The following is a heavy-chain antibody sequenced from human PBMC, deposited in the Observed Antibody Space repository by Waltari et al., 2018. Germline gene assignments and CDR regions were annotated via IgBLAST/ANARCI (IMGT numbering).Heavy chain of an antibody. V-gene: IGHV4-4*02. D-gene: IGHD2-15*01. CDR2: IHGSGRT. CDR1: GDSVTNAYW. CDR3: ARDRGRGLYLDS. Sequence: QLQLQESGPGLVKPSGTLSLTCTVSGDSVTNAYWWSWVRQSPRQGREWIGQIHGSGRTNYNPSFASRVTVSIDTSNNQFSLKVTSATAADTAVYYCARDRGRGLYLDSWGRGALFTVS. J-gene: IGHJ4*02.